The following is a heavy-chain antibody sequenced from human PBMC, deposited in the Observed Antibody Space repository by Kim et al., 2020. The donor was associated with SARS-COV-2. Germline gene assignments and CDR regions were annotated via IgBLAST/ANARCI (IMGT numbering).Heavy chain of an antibody. CDR2: IKEDGSEK. J-gene: IGHJ4*02. Sequence: GGSLRLSCAASGVSFNNYWMGWVRQAPGKGLEWVAHIKEDGSEKYHVDSVEGRFTISRDNAKNSLYLQMNSLRAEDTAMYYCARDRGYCSGGSYYSIFDYWGQGTQVTVSS. D-gene: IGHD2-15*01. CDR3: ARDRGYCSGGSYYSIFDY. CDR1: GVSFNNYW. V-gene: IGHV3-7*03.